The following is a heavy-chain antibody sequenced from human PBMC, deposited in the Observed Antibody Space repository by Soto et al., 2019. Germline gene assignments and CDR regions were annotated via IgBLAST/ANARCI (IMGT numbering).Heavy chain of an antibody. CDR1: GFTFSSYW. Sequence: GGSLRLSCAASGFTFSSYWMHWVRQAPGKGLVWVSRINSDGSSTSYADSVKGRFTISRDNAKNTLYLQMNSLRAEDTAVYYCARDGYYYGSGSSDRWWWFDPWGQGTLVTVSS. D-gene: IGHD3-10*01. V-gene: IGHV3-74*01. CDR3: ARDGYYYGSGSSDRWWWFDP. J-gene: IGHJ5*02. CDR2: INSDGSST.